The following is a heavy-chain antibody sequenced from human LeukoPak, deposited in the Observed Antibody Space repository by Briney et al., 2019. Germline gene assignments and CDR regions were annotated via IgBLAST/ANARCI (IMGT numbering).Heavy chain of an antibody. CDR3: ARDSLFYYFDY. Sequence: GGSPRLSCAASGFTFNSYSMNWIRQAPGKGLEWVSSITSSSRYIKYSDSVKGRFTISRDNARSSLYLQMNSLRAEDTAVYYCARDSLFYYFDYWGQGTLVTVSS. J-gene: IGHJ4*02. CDR1: GFTFNSYS. CDR2: ITSSSRYI. V-gene: IGHV3-21*01.